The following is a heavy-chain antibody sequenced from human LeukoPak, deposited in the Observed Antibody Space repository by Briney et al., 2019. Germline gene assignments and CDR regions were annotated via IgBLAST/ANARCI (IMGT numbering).Heavy chain of an antibody. Sequence: PSETLSLTCAVYGGSFSGYYWSWICQPPGKGLEWIGEISHSGSTNYNPSLKSRVTISVDTSKNQFSLKLSSVTAADTAVYYCARGVGSYFLGWFDPWGQGTLVTVSS. CDR3: ARGVGSYFLGWFDP. J-gene: IGHJ5*02. V-gene: IGHV4-34*01. D-gene: IGHD1-26*01. CDR1: GGSFSGYY. CDR2: ISHSGST.